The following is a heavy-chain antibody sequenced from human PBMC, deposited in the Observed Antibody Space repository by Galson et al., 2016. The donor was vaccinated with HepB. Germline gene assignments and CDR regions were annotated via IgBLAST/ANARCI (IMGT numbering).Heavy chain of an antibody. Sequence: SLRLSCAASGFTFSRYWMHWVRQAPRKGLVWVSRINSDGSSTSYADSVKGRFTISRDNAKNTLYLQMNSLRAEDTAVYYCARRMATITSFDYWGQGTLVTVSS. CDR3: ARRMATITSFDY. CDR1: GFTFSRYW. V-gene: IGHV3-74*01. J-gene: IGHJ4*02. CDR2: INSDGSST. D-gene: IGHD5-24*01.